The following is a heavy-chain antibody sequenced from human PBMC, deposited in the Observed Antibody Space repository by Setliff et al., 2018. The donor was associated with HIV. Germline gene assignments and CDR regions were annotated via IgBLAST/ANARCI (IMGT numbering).Heavy chain of an antibody. Sequence: SSETLSLTCSVSGDSISNPNYYWGWIRQPPGKGLEWIGSIYFSESPYYNPSLSSRVTISVDTSTNQFSLRLSSVTAADTAVYYCARLKLPDPYYFDYWGQGTLVTVSS. V-gene: IGHV4-39*01. J-gene: IGHJ4*02. D-gene: IGHD1-26*01. CDR1: GDSISNPNYY. CDR2: IYFSESP. CDR3: ARLKLPDPYYFDY.